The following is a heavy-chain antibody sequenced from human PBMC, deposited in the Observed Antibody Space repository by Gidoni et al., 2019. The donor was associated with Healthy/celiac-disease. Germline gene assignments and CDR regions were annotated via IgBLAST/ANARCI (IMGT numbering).Heavy chain of an antibody. D-gene: IGHD3-10*01. Sequence: QVQLVESGGGVVQPGRSLRLSCAASGFTFSSYAMHWVRQAPGKGLEWVAVISYDGSNKYYADSVKGRFTISRDNSKNTLYLQMNSLRAEDTAVYYCARSRGYYGSGSYYKPAGWFDPWGQGTLVTVSS. CDR1: GFTFSSYA. CDR2: ISYDGSNK. CDR3: ARSRGYYGSGSYYKPAGWFDP. V-gene: IGHV3-30*04. J-gene: IGHJ5*02.